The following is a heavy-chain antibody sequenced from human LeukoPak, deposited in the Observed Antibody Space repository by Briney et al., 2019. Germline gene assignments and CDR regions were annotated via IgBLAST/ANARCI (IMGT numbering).Heavy chain of an antibody. Sequence: PGGSLRLSCAASGFTFSSYWMSWVRQAPGKGLEWVANIKQDGSEKYYVDSVKGRFTISRDNAKNSLYLQMNSLRAEDTAVYYCARALSFWSGYFFDYWGQGTLVTVSS. CDR2: IKQDGSEK. CDR1: GFTFSSYW. CDR3: ARALSFWSGYFFDY. V-gene: IGHV3-7*01. D-gene: IGHD3-3*01. J-gene: IGHJ4*02.